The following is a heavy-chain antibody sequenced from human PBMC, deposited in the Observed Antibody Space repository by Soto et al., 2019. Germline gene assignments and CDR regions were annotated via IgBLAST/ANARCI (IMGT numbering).Heavy chain of an antibody. Sequence: GESLKISCEGSGYDFANYWIGWVRQVPGKGLEWMGIIYPGDSDTRYSPSFLGQVTISADKSISTAYLQWSSLKASDTATYYCVRQVTVLDTSTVRSYYRAMDVWGQGTKVTVSS. CDR1: GYDFANYW. J-gene: IGHJ6*02. CDR2: IYPGDSDT. V-gene: IGHV5-51*01. CDR3: VRQVTVLDTSTVRSYYRAMDV. D-gene: IGHD5-18*01.